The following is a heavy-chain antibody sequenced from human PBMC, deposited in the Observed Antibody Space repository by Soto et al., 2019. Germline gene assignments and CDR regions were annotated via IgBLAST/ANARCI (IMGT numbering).Heavy chain of an antibody. V-gene: IGHV3-74*01. D-gene: IGHD4-17*01. CDR2: INSDGSST. Sequence: GGSLRLSCAAPGFTFSSYWMHWVRQAPGKGLVWVSRINSDGSSTSYADSVKGRFTISRDNAKNTLYLQMNSLRAEDTAVYYCASAEFYGDYDFDYWGQGTLVTVSS. J-gene: IGHJ4*02. CDR3: ASAEFYGDYDFDY. CDR1: GFTFSSYW.